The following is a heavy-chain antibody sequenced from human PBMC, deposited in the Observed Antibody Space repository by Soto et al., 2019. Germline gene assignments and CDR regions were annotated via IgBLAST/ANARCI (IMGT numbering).Heavy chain of an antibody. CDR1: GFTFSSYA. CDR3: AKGIAVALYNWFDP. J-gene: IGHJ5*02. D-gene: IGHD6-19*01. V-gene: IGHV3-23*01. Sequence: EVQLLESGGGLVQPGGSLRLSCAASGFTFSSYAMSWVHQAPGKGLEWVPAISGSGGSTYYADSVKGRFTISRDNSKNTLYLQMNSLRAEDTAVYYCAKGIAVALYNWFDPWGQGTLVTVSS. CDR2: ISGSGGST.